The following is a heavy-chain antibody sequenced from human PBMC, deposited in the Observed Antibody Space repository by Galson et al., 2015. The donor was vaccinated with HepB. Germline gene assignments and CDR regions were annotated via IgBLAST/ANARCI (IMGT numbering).Heavy chain of an antibody. Sequence: SLRLSCAASGFTFSSYSMNWVRQAPGKGLEWVSSISSSSSYIYYADSVKGRFTISRDNAKNSLYLQMNSLRAEDTAVYYCARDGSNNYCSGGSCFFWYAFDIWGQGTMVTVSS. V-gene: IGHV3-21*01. CDR3: ARDGSNNYCSGGSCFFWYAFDI. CDR2: ISSSSSYI. CDR1: GFTFSSYS. D-gene: IGHD2-15*01. J-gene: IGHJ3*02.